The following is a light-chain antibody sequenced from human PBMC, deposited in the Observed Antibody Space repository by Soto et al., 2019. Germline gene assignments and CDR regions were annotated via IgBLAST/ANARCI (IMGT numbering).Light chain of an antibody. CDR1: QSVSTNN. J-gene: IGKJ5*01. CDR3: QQYGSSPPIT. Sequence: EIVLTQSPGTLSLSPGDRATLSCRASQSVSTNNFAWYQQRPGQAPRLLIYGASSRATGIPDRFSGSGSGTDFTLTISRLEPEDFAVYYCQQYGSSPPITFGQGTRLENK. V-gene: IGKV3-20*01. CDR2: GAS.